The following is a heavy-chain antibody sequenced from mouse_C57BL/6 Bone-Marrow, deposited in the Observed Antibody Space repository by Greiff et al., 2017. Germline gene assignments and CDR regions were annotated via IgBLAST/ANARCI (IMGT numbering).Heavy chain of an antibody. V-gene: IGHV1-64*01. CDR1: GYTFTSYW. D-gene: IGHD2-1*01. CDR3: ARSKGNYGRFAY. J-gene: IGHJ3*01. Sequence: VQLVESGAELVKPGASVKLSCKASGYTFTSYWMHWVKQRPGQGLEWIGMIHPNSGSTNYNEKFKSKATLTVDKSSSTAYMQLSSLTSEDSAVYYCARSKGNYGRFAYWGQGTLVTVSA. CDR2: IHPNSGST.